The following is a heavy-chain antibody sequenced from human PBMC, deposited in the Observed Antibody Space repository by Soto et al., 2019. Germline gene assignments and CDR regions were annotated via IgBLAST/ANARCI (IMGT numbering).Heavy chain of an antibody. V-gene: IGHV2-5*02. Sequence: QITLKESGPTLVKPTQTLTLTCTFSGFSLSTSGVGVGWIRQPPGKALEWLALIYWDDDKRYSPSLKSRLTITKDTSKNQVVLTMTNMDPVDTATYYCAHRQAYCSGGSCYSGVLWDYWGQGTLVTVSS. CDR3: AHRQAYCSGGSCYSGVLWDY. D-gene: IGHD2-15*01. CDR2: IYWDDDK. J-gene: IGHJ4*02. CDR1: GFSLSTSGVG.